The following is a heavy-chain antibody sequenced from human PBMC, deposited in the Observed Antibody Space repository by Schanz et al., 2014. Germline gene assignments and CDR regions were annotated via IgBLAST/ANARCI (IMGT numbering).Heavy chain of an antibody. D-gene: IGHD6-19*01. Sequence: VRLVESGGGVVQPGGSLRLSCVVSGFIFSDHYMSWIRQAPGKGLEWISYISSGSSTIHYADSVKGRFTISRDNSKNTLYLQMNSLRPEDTALYYCVGIHVAVAEAFYWGQGALVIVS. CDR2: ISSGSSTI. J-gene: IGHJ4*02. CDR3: VGIHVAVAEAFY. V-gene: IGHV3-11*04. CDR1: GFIFSDHY.